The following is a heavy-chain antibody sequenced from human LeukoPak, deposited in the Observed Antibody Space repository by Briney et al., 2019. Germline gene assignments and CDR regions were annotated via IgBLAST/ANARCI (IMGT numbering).Heavy chain of an antibody. CDR1: GYTFTGHY. D-gene: IGHD6-6*01. CDR2: ISAYNGNT. J-gene: IGHJ5*02. CDR3: ARAGSGAARGNWFDP. V-gene: IGHV1-18*04. Sequence: ASVKVSCKASGYTFTGHYIHWVRQAPGQGLEWMEWISAYNGNTNYAQKLQGRVTMTTDTSTSTAYMELRSLRSDDTAVYYCARAGSGAARGNWFDPWGQGTLVTVSS.